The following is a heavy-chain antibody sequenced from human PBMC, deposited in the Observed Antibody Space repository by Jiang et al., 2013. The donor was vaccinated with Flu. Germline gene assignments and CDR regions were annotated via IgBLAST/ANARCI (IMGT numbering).Heavy chain of an antibody. CDR1: GYTFTSYA. D-gene: IGHD3-9*01. CDR2: INTNTGNP. J-gene: IGHJ5*02. CDR3: ARVPVLRYFDWRPDGNRFDP. V-gene: IGHV7-4-1*02. Sequence: SCKASGYTFTSYAMNWVRQAPGQGLEWMGWINTNTGNPTYAQGFTGRFVFSLDTSVSTAYLQISSLKAEDTAVYYCARVPVLRYFDWRPDGNRFDPWGQGTLVTVSS.